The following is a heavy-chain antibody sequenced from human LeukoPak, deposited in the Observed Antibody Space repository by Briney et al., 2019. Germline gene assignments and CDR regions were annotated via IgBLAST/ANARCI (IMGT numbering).Heavy chain of an antibody. J-gene: IGHJ6*02. CDR3: ARDRSFYGSGRYYSDYYYGMDV. Sequence: PGGSLRLSCAASGFTFSSYWMSWVRQAPGKGLEWVANIKQDGSEKYYVDSVKGRFTISRDNAKNSLYLQMNSLRAEDTAVYYCARDRSFYGSGRYYSDYYYGMDVWGQGTTVTVSS. CDR2: IKQDGSEK. CDR1: GFTFSSYW. D-gene: IGHD3-10*01. V-gene: IGHV3-7*05.